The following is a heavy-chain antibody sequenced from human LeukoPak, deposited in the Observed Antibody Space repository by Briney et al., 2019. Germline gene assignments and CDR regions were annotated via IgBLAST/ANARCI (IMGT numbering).Heavy chain of an antibody. CDR2: ISSSSSYI. CDR3: ARYREGSDY. Sequence: GGSLRLSCAASGFTFSSYSMTWVRQAPGKGLEWVLSISSSSSYIYYADSVKGRFTISRDNAKNSLYLQMNSLRAEDTAVYYCARYREGSDYWGQGTLVTVSS. CDR1: GFTFSSYS. V-gene: IGHV3-21*01. J-gene: IGHJ4*02. D-gene: IGHD1-26*01.